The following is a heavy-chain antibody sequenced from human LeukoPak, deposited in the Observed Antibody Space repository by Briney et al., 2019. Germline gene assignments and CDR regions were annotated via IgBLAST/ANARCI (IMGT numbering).Heavy chain of an antibody. V-gene: IGHV4-59*08. CDR2: IYYSGST. D-gene: IGHD6-13*01. J-gene: IGHJ4*02. CDR1: GVSISSYY. CDR3: ARRPGQQHYFDY. Sequence: PSETLSLTCTVSGVSISSYYWSWIRQPPGKGLEWIGYIYYSGSTNYSPSLKSRVTISVGTSKNQFSLKLSSVTAADTAVYYCARRPGQQHYFDYWGQGTLVTVSS.